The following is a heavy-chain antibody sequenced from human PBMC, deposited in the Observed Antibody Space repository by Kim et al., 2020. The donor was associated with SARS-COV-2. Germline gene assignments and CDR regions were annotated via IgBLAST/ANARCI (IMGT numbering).Heavy chain of an antibody. CDR3: TREDC. CDR1: GYTFTGYY. J-gene: IGHJ4*02. CDR2: IHPNSGDT. V-gene: IGHV1-2*02. Sequence: ASVKVSCKVSGYTFTGYYLHWMRQAPGQGLEWMGWIHPNSGDTTSAQKFQGRVAMTRDTSISTAYMELSRLTSDDTAVYYCTREDCWGQGTLVTVAS.